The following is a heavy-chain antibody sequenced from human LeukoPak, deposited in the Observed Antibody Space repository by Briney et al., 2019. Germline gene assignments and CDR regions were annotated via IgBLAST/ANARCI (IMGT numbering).Heavy chain of an antibody. CDR3: ARVRIGQQLDKYYYYAMDV. J-gene: IGHJ6*02. D-gene: IGHD6-13*01. V-gene: IGHV1-2*02. CDR1: GYTFTDFY. CDR2: INPNSGGT. Sequence: ASVKVSCKASGYTFTDFYMHWVRQAPGQGLEWMGWINPNSGGTNYAQKFQGRVTMTTDTSISTAYMEVSRLRSDDTAVYYCARVRIGQQLDKYYYYAMDVWGQGTTVTVSS.